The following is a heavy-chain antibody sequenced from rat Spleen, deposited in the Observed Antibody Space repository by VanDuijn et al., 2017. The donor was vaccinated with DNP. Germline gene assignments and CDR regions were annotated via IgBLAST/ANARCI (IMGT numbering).Heavy chain of an antibody. V-gene: IGHV5-7*01. CDR1: GFTFGYYY. J-gene: IGHJ4*01. Sequence: EVQLVESGGGLVQPGRSMKVSCAASGFTFGYYYMAWVRQAPAKGLEWVATISYNGGTPYYRDSVKGRFTISRDNAQSTLYLQMDSLRSEDTATYYCARHRTIMPYYYAMDAWGQGASVSVSS. CDR3: ARHRTIMPYYYAMDA. D-gene: IGHD1-12*01. CDR2: ISYNGGTP.